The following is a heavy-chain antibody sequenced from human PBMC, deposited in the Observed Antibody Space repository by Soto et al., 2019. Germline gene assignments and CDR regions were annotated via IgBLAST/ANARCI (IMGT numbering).Heavy chain of an antibody. J-gene: IGHJ3*02. CDR3: ARVEMRGERIAVALAFDI. CDR1: GGSISSYY. V-gene: IGHV4-59*01. CDR2: IYYSGST. Sequence: SETLSLTCTVSGGSISSYYWSWIRQPPGKGLEWIGYIYYSGSTNYNPSLKSRVTISVDTSKNQFSLKLSSVTAADTAVYYCARVEMRGERIAVALAFDIWGQGTMVTVSS. D-gene: IGHD6-19*01.